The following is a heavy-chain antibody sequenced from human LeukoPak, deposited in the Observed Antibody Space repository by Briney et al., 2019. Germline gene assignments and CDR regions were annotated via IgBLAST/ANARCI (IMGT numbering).Heavy chain of an antibody. J-gene: IGHJ3*02. CDR2: IYYSGST. V-gene: IGHV4-30-4*01. CDR3: ARTAHGGSDYTEWLLESFDI. Sequence: SETLSLTCTVSGGSISSGDYYWSWIPQPPGKGLEWIVYIYYSGSTYYNPSLKSRVTISVDTSKNQFSLKLSSVTAADTAVYYCARTAHGGSDYTEWLLESFDIWGQGTMVTVSS. CDR1: GGSISSGDYY. D-gene: IGHD3-3*01.